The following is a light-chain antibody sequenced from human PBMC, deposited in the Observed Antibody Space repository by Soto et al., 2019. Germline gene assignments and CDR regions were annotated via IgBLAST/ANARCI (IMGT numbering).Light chain of an antibody. Sequence: EIVLTRSPGTLSLSPGESATLSCRASQSVSSSYLAWYQQKPGQAPRLLIYAASSRATGIQDRFSGSGSGTDSTLTISRLEPEDFAVYYCQQYGSSITFGQGTRLEIK. CDR2: AAS. CDR3: QQYGSSIT. J-gene: IGKJ5*01. V-gene: IGKV3-20*01. CDR1: QSVSSSY.